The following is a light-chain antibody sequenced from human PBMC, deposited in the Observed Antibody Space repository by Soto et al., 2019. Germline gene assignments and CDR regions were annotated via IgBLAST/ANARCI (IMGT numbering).Light chain of an antibody. CDR1: QSVSSY. V-gene: IGKV3-11*01. J-gene: IGKJ4*01. Sequence: EIVLTQSPATLSLSPGERATLSCRASQSVSSYLAWYQQKPGQAPRLLIYDASNRSTGIPAMFSGSGSGTDFTLTISSLEPEDFAVYYCQQRSNWSFTFGGGTKVEIK. CDR3: QQRSNWSFT. CDR2: DAS.